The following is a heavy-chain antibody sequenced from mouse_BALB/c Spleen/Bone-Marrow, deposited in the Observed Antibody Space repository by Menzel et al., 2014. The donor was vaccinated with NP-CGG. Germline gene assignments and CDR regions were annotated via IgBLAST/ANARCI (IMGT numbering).Heavy chain of an antibody. V-gene: IGHV1S81*02. J-gene: IGHJ4*01. D-gene: IGHD2-1*01. CDR3: SRGYYCGTYYYAVDY. CDR1: GYTFTSYY. Sequence: QVQLQQSGAELVKPGASVKLSCKASGYTFTSYYMYWVKQRPGQGLEWIGEINPSNVDTNFNEKFKSKATLTVDKSSNAAYIHLSNLTSVDSAVYYDSRGYYCGTYYYAVDYWGQGTSVTVSS. CDR2: INPSNVDT.